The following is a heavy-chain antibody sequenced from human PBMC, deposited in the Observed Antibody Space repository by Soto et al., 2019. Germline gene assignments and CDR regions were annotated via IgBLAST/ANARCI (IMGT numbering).Heavy chain of an antibody. CDR3: AQYRSNMEY. D-gene: IGHD3-16*02. CDR1: GSTFSTDS. Sequence: EVLLVESGGALVQPGGSLRLSCVVSGSTFSTDSMNWVRQAPGKGLEWVSYISSRGDVISYADSVKGRFTISRDNAKNSLYLQMNSLRAEDTAVYYCAQYRSNMEYWGRGTLVTVSS. CDR2: ISSRGDVI. V-gene: IGHV3-48*01. J-gene: IGHJ4*02.